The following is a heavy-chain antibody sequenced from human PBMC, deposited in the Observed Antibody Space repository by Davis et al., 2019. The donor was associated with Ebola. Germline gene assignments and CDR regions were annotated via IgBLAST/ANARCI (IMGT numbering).Heavy chain of an antibody. V-gene: IGHV3-7*03. J-gene: IGHJ4*02. D-gene: IGHD1-1*01. CDR1: GFTFSDYY. Sequence: GESLKISCAASGFTFSDYYMSWVRQAPGKGLEWVASIKQDGSEKYYVDSVKGRFTISRDNAKNSLYLQMNSLRAEDTAVYYCARGGYDWGQGTLVTVSS. CDR2: IKQDGSEK. CDR3: ARGGYD.